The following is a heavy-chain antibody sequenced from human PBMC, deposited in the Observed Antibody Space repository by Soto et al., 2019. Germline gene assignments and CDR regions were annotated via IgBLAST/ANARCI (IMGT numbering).Heavy chain of an antibody. CDR1: GYTFTSYG. J-gene: IGHJ5*02. CDR2: ISAYNGNT. Sequence: QVQLVQSGAEVKKPGASVKVSCKASGYTFTSYGISWVRQAPGQGLEWMGWISAYNGNTNYAQKLQGRVTMTTDTTRRTAYVALRSLRSDDTGVYYCARERYCCSSSWYWGNWFDPWGQGTLVTVSS. V-gene: IGHV1-18*01. CDR3: ARERYCCSSSWYWGNWFDP. D-gene: IGHD2-2*01.